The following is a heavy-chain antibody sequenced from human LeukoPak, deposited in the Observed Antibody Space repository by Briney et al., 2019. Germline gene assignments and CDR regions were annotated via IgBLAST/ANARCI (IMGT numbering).Heavy chain of an antibody. V-gene: IGHV4-59*13. CDR1: GGSISSYY. CDR3: ARVRIGETSYDASDL. J-gene: IGHJ3*01. Sequence: SETLSLTCIVSGGSISSYYCTWIRQPPGKGLEWIGDIYITGSTNYNPYLKRRVTISVDTSKNQFSLRLSSVTAADTAVYYCARVRIGETSYDASDLGGLGTMVTVSS. CDR2: IYITGST. D-gene: IGHD1-26*01.